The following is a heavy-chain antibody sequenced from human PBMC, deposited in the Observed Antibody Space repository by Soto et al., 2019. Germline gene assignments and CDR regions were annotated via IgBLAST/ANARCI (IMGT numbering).Heavy chain of an antibody. J-gene: IGHJ4*02. V-gene: IGHV3-23*01. CDR2: ISGSGDAT. CDR1: GFTFSIYS. D-gene: IGHD3-16*01. Sequence: PGGSLRLSCAVSGFTFSIYSMSWVRQAPGKGLEWVSGISGSGDATYYADSVKGRFTISRDVSKNTLYLQMNSLRAEDTAVYYCAKDRLEYSGMTTFGGVIGPSDYWGQGTLVTSPQ. CDR3: AKDRLEYSGMTTFGGVIGPSDY.